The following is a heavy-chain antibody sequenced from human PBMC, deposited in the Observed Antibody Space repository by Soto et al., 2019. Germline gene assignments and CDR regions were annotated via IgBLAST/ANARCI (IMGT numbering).Heavy chain of an antibody. V-gene: IGHV4-31*03. CDR2: IYYSGST. J-gene: IGHJ2*01. Sequence: QVQLQESGPGLVKPSQTLSLTCTVSGGSISSGGYYWSWIRQHSGRGLEWIGYIYYSGSTYYNPSLKSRVTISLGTSKNQFSLKLSSVTAADTAVYYCARGIRGVTTDSYWYFDLWGRGTLVTVSS. D-gene: IGHD3-10*01. CDR3: ARGIRGVTTDSYWYFDL. CDR1: GGSISSGGYY.